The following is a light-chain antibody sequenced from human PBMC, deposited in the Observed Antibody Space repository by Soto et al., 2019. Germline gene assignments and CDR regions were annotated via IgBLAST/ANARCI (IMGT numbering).Light chain of an antibody. CDR3: SSYTSSSSYV. J-gene: IGLJ1*01. Sequence: QSALTQPASVSGSPGQSITISCTGTSSDVGTYNSVSWYQQYPGKAPKLMIHDVSNRPSGVSNRFSGSKSGNTASLNISGLQAEDEADYYCSSYTSSSSYVFGSGTQVTVL. V-gene: IGLV2-14*01. CDR2: DVS. CDR1: SSDVGTYNS.